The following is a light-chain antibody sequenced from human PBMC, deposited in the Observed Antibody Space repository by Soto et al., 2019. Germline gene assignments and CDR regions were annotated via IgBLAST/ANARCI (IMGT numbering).Light chain of an antibody. CDR2: GAS. CDR1: QSVSNNY. CDR3: QQYGSSGT. V-gene: IGKV3-20*01. Sequence: ELVLTQSPGTLSLSPGERATLSCRASQSVSNNYLAWYQQNPGQAPRLLIYGASNRATGIPDRFSGGGSGTDFTLTISRLEPEDFAVYYCQQYGSSGTVGQGTKVDNK. J-gene: IGKJ1*01.